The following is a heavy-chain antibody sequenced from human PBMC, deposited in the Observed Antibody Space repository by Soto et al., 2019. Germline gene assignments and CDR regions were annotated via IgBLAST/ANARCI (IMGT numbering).Heavy chain of an antibody. CDR3: ARDEDSGYVSHYYYMDV. CDR1: GFTFSDYY. CDR2: ISSSGSTI. J-gene: IGHJ6*03. D-gene: IGHD5-12*01. V-gene: IGHV3-11*01. Sequence: GGSLRLSCAASGFTFSDYYMSWIRQAPGKGLEWVSCISSSGSTIYYADSVKGRFTISRDNARNSLYLQMNSLRAEDTAVYYCARDEDSGYVSHYYYMDVWGKGTTVTVSS.